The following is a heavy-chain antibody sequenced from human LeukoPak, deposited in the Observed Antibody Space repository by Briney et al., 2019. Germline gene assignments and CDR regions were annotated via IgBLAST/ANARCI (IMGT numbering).Heavy chain of an antibody. D-gene: IGHD4-17*01. J-gene: IGHJ5*02. V-gene: IGHV1-69*05. CDR2: IMPLFGTA. CDR1: GGTFNNSA. CDR3: ARDVHGDYGSGWFDP. Sequence: SVKVSCKTSGGTFNNSAISWVRQAPGQGLEWLGGIMPLFGTAGYAQKFQGRVTITKDESTRTVYLELTSLTSDDTAVYYCARDVHGDYGSGWFDPWGQGTLVSISS.